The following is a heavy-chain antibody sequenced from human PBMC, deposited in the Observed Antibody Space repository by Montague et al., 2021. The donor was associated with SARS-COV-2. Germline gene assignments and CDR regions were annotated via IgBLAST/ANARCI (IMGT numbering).Heavy chain of an antibody. Sequence: SETLSLTCTVSNASFDNYYWSWVWQSPGKGLEYIGYVHYSGRTNYNPSLRSRVTISIDTSKNQFSLKLMSVTAAETAIYFCARSIVTYYWYFDLWGRGTLVTVSS. CDR3: ARSIVTYYWYFDL. D-gene: IGHD2-15*01. CDR1: NASFDNYY. CDR2: VHYSGRT. V-gene: IGHV4-59*01. J-gene: IGHJ2*01.